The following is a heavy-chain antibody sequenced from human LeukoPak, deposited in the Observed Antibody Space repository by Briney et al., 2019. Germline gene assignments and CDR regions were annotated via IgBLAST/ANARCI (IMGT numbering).Heavy chain of an antibody. D-gene: IGHD4-17*01. CDR1: EFTFSSYT. V-gene: IGHV3-21*01. Sequence: PGGSLRLSCAASEFTFSSYTMKWVRQAPGKGLEWVSSISSSSSYIYYADSVKGRFTISRDNAKNSLYPQMNSLRAEDTAVYYCARMNFYGDYCDYWGQGTLVTVSS. J-gene: IGHJ4*02. CDR2: ISSSSSYI. CDR3: ARMNFYGDYCDY.